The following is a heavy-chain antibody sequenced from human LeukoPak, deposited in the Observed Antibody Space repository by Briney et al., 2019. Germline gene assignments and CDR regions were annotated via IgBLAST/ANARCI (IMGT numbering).Heavy chain of an antibody. Sequence: SETLSLTCTVSGGSISSGSYYWSWIRQPAGKGLEWIGRIYTSGSTNYNPSLKSRVTISVDTSKNQFSLKLSSVTAADTAVYYCARGVIVGATRHAFDIWGQGTMVTVSS. CDR3: ARGVIVGATRHAFDI. V-gene: IGHV4-61*02. CDR2: IYTSGST. J-gene: IGHJ3*02. D-gene: IGHD1-26*01. CDR1: GGSISSGSYY.